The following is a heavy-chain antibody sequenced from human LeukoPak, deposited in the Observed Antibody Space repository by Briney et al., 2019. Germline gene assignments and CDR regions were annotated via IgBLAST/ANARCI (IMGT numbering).Heavy chain of an antibody. CDR2: VFYTGKT. CDR1: GGSVSTSDYY. V-gene: IGHV4-39*07. Sequence: SGTLSLTCAVSGGSVSTSDYYWRWLRQSPVKGLEWTGDVFYTGKTNYNPSLRGRATISKATSKNQFSLKLTYVTAADSAVYYCARVFDSWGQGTLVTVSS. J-gene: IGHJ4*02. CDR3: ARVFDS.